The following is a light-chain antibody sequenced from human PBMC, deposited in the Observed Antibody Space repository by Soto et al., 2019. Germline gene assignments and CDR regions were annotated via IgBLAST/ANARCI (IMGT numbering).Light chain of an antibody. CDR1: QDISNY. CDR2: DAS. V-gene: IGKV1-33*01. CDR3: QQYDNLPFT. Sequence: DIQMTQSPSSLSASVGDRVTITCQASQDISNYLNWYQQKPGKAPKLLIYDASNLETGVPSRFSGSGGGTDFTFTISSLQPEDIATYYCQQYDNLPFTFGPGTKVDIK. J-gene: IGKJ3*01.